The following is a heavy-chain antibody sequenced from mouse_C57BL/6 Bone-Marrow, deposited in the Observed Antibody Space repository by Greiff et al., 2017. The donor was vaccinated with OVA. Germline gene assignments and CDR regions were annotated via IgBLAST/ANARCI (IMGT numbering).Heavy chain of an antibody. V-gene: IGHV5-4*01. J-gene: IGHJ4*01. Sequence: EVKVVESGGGLVKPGGSLKLSCAASGFTFSSYAMSWVRQTPEKRLEWVATISDGGSSTYYPDNVKGRFTISRDNAKNNLYLQMIHLKSEDTAVYYCARDDGSSYEDYAMDYWGQGTSVTVSS. CDR1: GFTFSSYA. CDR3: ARDDGSSYEDYAMDY. CDR2: ISDGGSST. D-gene: IGHD1-1*01.